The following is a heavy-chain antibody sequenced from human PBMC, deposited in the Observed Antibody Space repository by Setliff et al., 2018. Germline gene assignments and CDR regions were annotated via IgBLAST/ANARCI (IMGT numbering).Heavy chain of an antibody. Sequence: SETLSLNCTVSGGSISSSSYYWGWIRQPPGKGLEWIGSIYYSGSTYYNPSLKSRVTISVDTSKNQFSLKLSSVTAADTAVYYCARERMYYNFWSGYSDYWGQGTLVTVSS. CDR2: IYYSGST. CDR3: ARERMYYNFWSGYSDY. V-gene: IGHV4-39*07. J-gene: IGHJ4*02. CDR1: GGSISSSSYY. D-gene: IGHD3-3*01.